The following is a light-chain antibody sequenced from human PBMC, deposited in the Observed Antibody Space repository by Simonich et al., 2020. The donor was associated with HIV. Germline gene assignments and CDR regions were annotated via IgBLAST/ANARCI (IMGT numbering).Light chain of an antibody. CDR3: LQDYTYPLT. V-gene: IGKV1-9*01. CDR2: AAS. J-gene: IGKJ4*01. Sequence: DIQLTQSPSFLSASVGDRVTITCRASQGISSYLAWYQQKPGKAPKLLIYAASTLQSGVPSRFSGSGSGTEFTLTISSLQPEDFATYYCLQDYTYPLTFGGGTKVEI. CDR1: QGISSY.